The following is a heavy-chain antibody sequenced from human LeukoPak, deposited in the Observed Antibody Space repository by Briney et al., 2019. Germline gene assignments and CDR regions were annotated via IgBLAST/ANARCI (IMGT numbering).Heavy chain of an antibody. V-gene: IGHV4-34*01. J-gene: IGHJ6*04. CDR3: ASGPVSITMVRGVTSSHGMDV. Sequence: SETLSLTCAVYGGSFSGYYWSWIRQPPGKGLEWIGEINHSGSTNYNPSLKSRVTISVDTSKNQFSLKLSSVTAADTAVYYCASGPVSITMVRGVTSSHGMDVWGKGTTVTVSS. CDR2: INHSGST. D-gene: IGHD3-10*01. CDR1: GGSFSGYY.